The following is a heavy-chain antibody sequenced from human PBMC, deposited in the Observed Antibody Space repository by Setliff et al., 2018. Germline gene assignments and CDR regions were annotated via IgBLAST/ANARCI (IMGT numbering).Heavy chain of an antibody. V-gene: IGHV1-69*05. CDR1: GGTFSSYA. J-gene: IGHJ4*02. D-gene: IGHD6-13*01. CDR3: ATYSSIAAAGSPQYCFDY. CDR2: IIPIFGTA. Sequence: SVKVSCKASGGTFSSYAISWVRQAPGQGLEWMGGIIPIFGTANYAQKFQGRVTITTDESASTAYMELRSLRSDDTAVYYCATYSSIAAAGSPQYCFDYWGQGTLVTVSS.